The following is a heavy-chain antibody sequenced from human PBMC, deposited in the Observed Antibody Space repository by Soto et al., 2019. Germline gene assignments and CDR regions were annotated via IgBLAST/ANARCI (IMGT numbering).Heavy chain of an antibody. CDR3: TRDVPVEYYDSWSGPDQSWFDP. CDR2: INHSGST. J-gene: IGHJ5*02. Sequence: SETLSLTCAVYGGSFSGYYWSWIRQPPGKGLEWIGEINHSGSTNYNPSLKSRVTISVDTSKNQFSLKLSSVTAADTAVYYCTRDVPVEYYDSWSGPDQSWFDPWGQGTLVTV. CDR1: GGSFSGYY. V-gene: IGHV4-34*01. D-gene: IGHD3-3*01.